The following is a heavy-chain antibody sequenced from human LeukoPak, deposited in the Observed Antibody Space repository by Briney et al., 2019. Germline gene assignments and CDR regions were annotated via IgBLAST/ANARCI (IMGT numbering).Heavy chain of an antibody. CDR2: ISAYNGNT. Sequence: APVKVSCKASGYTFTTYTINWVRQAPGQGIEWMGWISAYNGNTDYAQKLQGRVTMTTDTSTSTAYMELRSLRSDDTAIYYCARRLSGYYSTFDYWGQGTLVTVSS. CDR3: ARRLSGYYSTFDY. J-gene: IGHJ4*02. D-gene: IGHD3-22*01. CDR1: GYTFTTYT. V-gene: IGHV1-18*01.